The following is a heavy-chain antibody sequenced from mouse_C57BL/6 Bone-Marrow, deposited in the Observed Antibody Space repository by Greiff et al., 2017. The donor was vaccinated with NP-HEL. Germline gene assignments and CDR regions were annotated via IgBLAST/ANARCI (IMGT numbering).Heavy chain of an antibody. D-gene: IGHD2-3*01. Sequence: VQLQQPGAELVKPGASVKMSCKASGYTFTSYWITWVKQRPGQGLEWIGDIYPGSGSTNYNEKFKSKATLTVDTSSSTAYMQLSSLTSEDSAVYYCAREEIYDGYFSWFAYWGQGTLVTVS. CDR1: GYTFTSYW. CDR3: AREEIYDGYFSWFAY. J-gene: IGHJ3*01. V-gene: IGHV1-55*01. CDR2: IYPGSGST.